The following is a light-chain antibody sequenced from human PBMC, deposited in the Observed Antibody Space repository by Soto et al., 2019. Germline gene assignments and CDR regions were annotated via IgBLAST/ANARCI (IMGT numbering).Light chain of an antibody. CDR1: TFNIGNNY. CDR3: GTWDSSLSAVV. J-gene: IGLJ2*01. CDR2: END. Sequence: QSVLTQPPSVSAAPGQKVTIACSGSTFNIGNNYVSWYQQLPRTAPKLVIHENDKRPSGIPDRFSGSKSGTSATLGITGLQTGDEADYYCGTWDSSLSAVVFGGGTKVTVL. V-gene: IGLV1-51*01.